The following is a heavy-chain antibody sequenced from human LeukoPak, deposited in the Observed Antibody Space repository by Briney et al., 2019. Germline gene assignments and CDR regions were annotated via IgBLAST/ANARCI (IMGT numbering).Heavy chain of an antibody. CDR3: ARYPMTYCSSSSCTDY. Sequence: SETLSLTCTVSGGSIGSYYWNWIRQAPGKGLEWIGYIHYSGSTNHNSSLKSRVTISVDTSKNQFSLKLSSVTAADTAVYYCARYPMTYCSSSSCTDYWGQGTLVTVSS. D-gene: IGHD2-2*01. CDR2: IHYSGST. J-gene: IGHJ4*02. V-gene: IGHV4-59*08. CDR1: GGSIGSYY.